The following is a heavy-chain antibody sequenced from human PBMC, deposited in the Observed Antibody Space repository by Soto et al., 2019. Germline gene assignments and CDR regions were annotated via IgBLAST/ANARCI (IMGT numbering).Heavy chain of an antibody. CDR2: IKTKTDGGTA. CDR3: TTTSTTMTRLGIV. J-gene: IGHJ4*02. CDR1: GFTFSNAW. Sequence: EVQLVESGGGLVKPGGSLRLSCAASGFTFSNAWMNWVRQAPGKGLEWVGRIKTKTDGGTADYAAPVEGRFTISRDDSRNTLYLQMNSLKTEDTAVYYCTTTSTTMTRLGIVWGQGTLVTVSS. D-gene: IGHD4-17*01. V-gene: IGHV3-15*07.